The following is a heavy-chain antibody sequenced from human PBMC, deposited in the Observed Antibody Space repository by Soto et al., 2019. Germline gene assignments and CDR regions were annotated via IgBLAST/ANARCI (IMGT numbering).Heavy chain of an antibody. Sequence: GGPLRLSCAASGLTFSSYNRNWVRQAPGKGLEWVSFISSSSGTIYYADSVKGRFTISRDNAKNSLYLQMSSLRDEDTAVYYCARDGISGSYYNTFDYWGQGTLVTVSS. CDR2: ISSSSGTI. CDR1: GLTFSSYN. CDR3: ARDGISGSYYNTFDY. J-gene: IGHJ4*02. V-gene: IGHV3-48*02. D-gene: IGHD3-10*01.